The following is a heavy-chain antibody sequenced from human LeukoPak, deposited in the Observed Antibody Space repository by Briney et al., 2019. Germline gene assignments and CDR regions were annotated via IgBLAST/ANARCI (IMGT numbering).Heavy chain of an antibody. J-gene: IGHJ6*02. Sequence: ASVKVSCKASGYTFTGYYMHWVRQAPGQGLEWMGWINPNSGGTNYAQKFQGRVTMTRDTSISTAYMELSRLRSDDTAVYYCARDPTGSTDIVVVPAASYYYYGMDVWGQGTTVTVSS. V-gene: IGHV1-2*02. CDR1: GYTFTGYY. CDR2: INPNSGGT. D-gene: IGHD2-2*01. CDR3: ARDPTGSTDIVVVPAASYYYYGMDV.